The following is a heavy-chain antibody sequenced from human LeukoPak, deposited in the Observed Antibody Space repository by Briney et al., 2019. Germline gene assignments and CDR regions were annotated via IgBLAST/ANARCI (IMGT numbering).Heavy chain of an antibody. D-gene: IGHD3-22*01. CDR3: ARGYYYDSSGYYHDAFDI. V-gene: IGHV4-59*01. Sequence: PSETLSLTCTVPGGSISSYYWSWIRQPPGKGLEWIGYIYYSGSTNYNPSLKSRVTISVDTSKNQFSLKLSSVTAADTAVYYCARGYYYDSSGYYHDAFDIWGQGTMVTVSS. CDR2: IYYSGST. CDR1: GGSISSYY. J-gene: IGHJ3*02.